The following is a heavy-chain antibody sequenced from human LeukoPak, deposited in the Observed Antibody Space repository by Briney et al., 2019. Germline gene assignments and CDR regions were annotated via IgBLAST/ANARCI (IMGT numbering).Heavy chain of an antibody. J-gene: IGHJ4*02. CDR1: GFIFNSYA. V-gene: IGHV3-30*02. CDR2: IRYDGSNK. CDR3: AKDRGMFLVGYLDY. D-gene: IGHD2-15*01. Sequence: GGSLRLSCAASGFIFNSYAMSWVRQAPGKGLEWVAFIRYDGSNKYYADSVKGRFTISRDNSKNTLYLQMNSLRAEDTAVYYCAKDRGMFLVGYLDYWGQGTLVTVSS.